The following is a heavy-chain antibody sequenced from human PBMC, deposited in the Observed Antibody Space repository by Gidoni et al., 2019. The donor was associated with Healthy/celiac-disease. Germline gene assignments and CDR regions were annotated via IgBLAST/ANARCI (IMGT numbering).Heavy chain of an antibody. J-gene: IGHJ4*02. V-gene: IGHV3-23*01. CDR2: ISGSGGST. CDR1: GFTFSSYA. Sequence: EVQLLESGGGLVQPGGALRLSCAASGFTFSSYAMSWVRQAPGKGLEWVSAISGSGGSTYYADSVKGRFTISRDNSKNTLYLQMNSLRAEDTAVYYCAKDLGEWELLPTFDYWGQGTLVTVSS. CDR3: AKDLGEWELLPTFDY. D-gene: IGHD1-26*01.